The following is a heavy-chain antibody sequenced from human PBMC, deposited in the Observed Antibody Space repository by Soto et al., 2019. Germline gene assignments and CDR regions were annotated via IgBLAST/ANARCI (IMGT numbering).Heavy chain of an antibody. V-gene: IGHV4-61*01. J-gene: IGHJ4*02. CDR1: DASVWSDSYF. CDR2: ISHTGDT. D-gene: IGHD1-26*01. CDR3: ARIVVGVTVDL. Sequence: PSETLSLTCTVSDASVWSDSYFWTWIRQPPGKGLEWIAYISHTGDTNYNPSLKSRVTISIDTSRNRFSLTVTSVTAADTAVYFCARIVVGVTVDLWGQGSLVTVSS.